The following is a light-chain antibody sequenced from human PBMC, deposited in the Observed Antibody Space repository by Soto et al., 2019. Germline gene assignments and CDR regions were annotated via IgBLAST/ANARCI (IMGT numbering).Light chain of an antibody. J-gene: IGKJ4*01. CDR1: HSVNSY. Sequence: EIAVAQSAGSLSLCRGARGALSWRASHSVNSYLAWYQQKPGQSPRLLIYDTSNRAAGIPARFSGSGAGTDFPLTISSLESEDFAVYYCPQRRQWPLTFGGGTKVDIK. V-gene: IGKV3-11*01. CDR2: DTS. CDR3: PQRRQWPLT.